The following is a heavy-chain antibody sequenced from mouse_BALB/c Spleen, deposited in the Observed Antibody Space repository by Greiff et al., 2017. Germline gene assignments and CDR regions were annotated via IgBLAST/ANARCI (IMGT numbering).Heavy chain of an antibody. J-gene: IGHJ4*01. Sequence: QVQLQQSGAELVRPGTSVKVSCKASGYAFTNYLIEWVKQRPGQGLEWIGVINPGSGGTNYNEKFKGKATLTADKSSSTAYMQLSSLTSDDSAVYFCARAWYPYAMDYWGQGTSVTVSS. CDR2: INPGSGGT. CDR3: ARAWYPYAMDY. V-gene: IGHV1-54*01. D-gene: IGHD2-1*01. CDR1: GYAFTNYL.